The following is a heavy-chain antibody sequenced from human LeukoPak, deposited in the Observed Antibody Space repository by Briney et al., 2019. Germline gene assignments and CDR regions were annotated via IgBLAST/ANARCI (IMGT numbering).Heavy chain of an antibody. V-gene: IGHV3-7*01. CDR1: GFTFSSYW. Sequence: GGSLRLSCAPSGFTFSSYWMSWVRQAPGKGLEWVANIKQYGSEKYYVDSVKGRFTISRYNAKNSLYLQMNSLRAEDTAVYYCSGVATISGGAFDIWGQGTMVTASS. D-gene: IGHD5-24*01. CDR2: IKQYGSEK. CDR3: SGVATISGGAFDI. J-gene: IGHJ3*02.